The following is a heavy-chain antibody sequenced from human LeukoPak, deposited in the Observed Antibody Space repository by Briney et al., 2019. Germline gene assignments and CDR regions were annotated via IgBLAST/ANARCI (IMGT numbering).Heavy chain of an antibody. Sequence: SETLSLTCTVSGVSISSYYWSWIRQPPGKGLEWIGYIYYSGSTNYNPSLKSRVTISVDTSKNQFSLKLSSVTAADTAVYYCARALEWFGELYFAYWGQGILVTVSS. CDR3: ARALEWFGELYFAY. CDR2: IYYSGST. V-gene: IGHV4-59*01. J-gene: IGHJ4*02. CDR1: GVSISSYY. D-gene: IGHD3-10*01.